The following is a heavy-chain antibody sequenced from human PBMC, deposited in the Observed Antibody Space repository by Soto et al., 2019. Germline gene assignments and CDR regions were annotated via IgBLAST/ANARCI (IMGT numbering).Heavy chain of an antibody. D-gene: IGHD3-22*01. J-gene: IGHJ3*02. CDR2: VSHSGST. Sequence: QVQLQQWGAGLLKPSETLSLTCAVYGGSFSGYCWSWIRQPPGKGLEWIGEVSHSGSTNYNPSLKSRVTISVDTSKNQFSLKLSSVTAADTAVYYCARVGGDYYDSSDAFDIWGQGTMVTVSS. CDR1: GGSFSGYC. V-gene: IGHV4-34*01. CDR3: ARVGGDYYDSSDAFDI.